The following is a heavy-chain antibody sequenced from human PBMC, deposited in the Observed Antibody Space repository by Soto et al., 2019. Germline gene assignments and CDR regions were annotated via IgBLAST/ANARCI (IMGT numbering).Heavy chain of an antibody. CDR3: ARGVGSGSYYNQYNWFDP. J-gene: IGHJ5*02. CDR2: INVYNGNT. D-gene: IGHD3-10*01. CDR1: GYTFTNYG. Sequence: QVQLVQSGGEVKKPGASVKVSCKASGYTFTNYGISWVRQAPGQGLEWMGWINVYNGNTKYAQKVQGRVTMTTDTSKSKAYMELRRLRSDDTAVYYCARGVGSGSYYNQYNWFDPWGQGTLVTVSS. V-gene: IGHV1-18*01.